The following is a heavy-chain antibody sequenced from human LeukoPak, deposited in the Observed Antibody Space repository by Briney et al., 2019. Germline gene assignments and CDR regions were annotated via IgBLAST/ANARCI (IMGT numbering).Heavy chain of an antibody. CDR2: IQNDGSNK. CDR3: VKDGIAVAEEDH. Sequence: GGSLRLSCAVSGFTFSHYGMHWVRQAPGKGLEGVAFIQNDGSNKYYVDSVRGRFTISRDNSKDTVYLQMNSLGREDTAVYYCVKDGIAVAEEDHWGQGTLVTVSS. V-gene: IGHV3-30*02. D-gene: IGHD6-19*01. J-gene: IGHJ4*02. CDR1: GFTFSHYG.